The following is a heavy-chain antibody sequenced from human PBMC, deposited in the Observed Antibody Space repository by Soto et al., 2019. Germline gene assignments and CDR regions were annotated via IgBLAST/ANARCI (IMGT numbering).Heavy chain of an antibody. CDR3: ARGRGARITIVGVAEYYYYYDGMDV. J-gene: IGHJ6*02. V-gene: IGHV4-34*01. CDR2: INHSGSS. Sequence: SETLSLTCAVYGGSFSGYYWSWIRQPPGKGLEWIGEINHSGSSNYNASLKSRVTISVDTSKNQFSLKLSSVTAADTAVYYCARGRGARITIVGVAEYYYYYDGMDVRGQGTTVTVSS. D-gene: IGHD3-3*01. CDR1: GGSFSGYY.